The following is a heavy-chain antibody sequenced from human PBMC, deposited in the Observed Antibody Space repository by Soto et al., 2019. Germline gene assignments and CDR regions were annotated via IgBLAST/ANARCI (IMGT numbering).Heavy chain of an antibody. V-gene: IGHV3-53*05. CDR3: AKDPLRYSSSFLFDY. J-gene: IGHJ4*02. D-gene: IGHD6-6*01. CDR1: GFTVSSKY. Sequence: GGSLRLSCAASGFTVSSKYMSWVRQAPGKELEWVSVIYSGGSTYYADSVKGRFTISRDNSKNTLYLQMNSLRAEDTAVYYCAKDPLRYSSSFLFDYWGQGTLVTVSS. CDR2: IYSGGST.